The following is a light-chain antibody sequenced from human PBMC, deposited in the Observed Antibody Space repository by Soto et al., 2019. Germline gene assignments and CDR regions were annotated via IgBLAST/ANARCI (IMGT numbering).Light chain of an antibody. CDR1: RSVSSN. CDR2: DAS. J-gene: IGKJ4*01. V-gene: IGKV3-15*01. Sequence: EIVMTQSPATLSVSPGEKATLSCRASRSVSSNLAWYQQKPGQAPRLLIYDASTRATGIPARFSGSGSGTEFTLTISSLQSEDFAVYYCQQFDNWPLTFGGGTKVEI. CDR3: QQFDNWPLT.